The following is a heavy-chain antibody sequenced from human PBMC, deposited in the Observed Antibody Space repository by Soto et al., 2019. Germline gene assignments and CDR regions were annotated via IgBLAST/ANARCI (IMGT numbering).Heavy chain of an antibody. V-gene: IGHV4-39*01. Sequence: SETLSLTCTVSGGSISSSSYYWGWIRQPPGKGLEWIGSIYYSGSTYYNPSLKSRVTISVDTSKNQFSLKLSSVTAADAAVYYCASARFSGSFGDFDYWGQGTLVTVSS. J-gene: IGHJ4*02. CDR3: ASARFSGSFGDFDY. D-gene: IGHD1-26*01. CDR1: GGSISSSSYY. CDR2: IYYSGST.